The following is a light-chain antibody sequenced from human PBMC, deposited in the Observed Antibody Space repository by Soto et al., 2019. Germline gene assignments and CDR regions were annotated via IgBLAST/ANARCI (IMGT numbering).Light chain of an antibody. CDR2: AAS. J-gene: IGKJ4*01. CDR3: QQLNSYPLT. CDR1: QGSSSS. Sequence: DIQLTQSPSFLSASVGDRVTITCRASQGSSSSLACYQQKPGKAPKLLIYAASTLQSGVPSRFSGSGSGTEFTLTISSLQPEDFATYYCQQLNSYPLTFGGGTKVEIK. V-gene: IGKV1-9*01.